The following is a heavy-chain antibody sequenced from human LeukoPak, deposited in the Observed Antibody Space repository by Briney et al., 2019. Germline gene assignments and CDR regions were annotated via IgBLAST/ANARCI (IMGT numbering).Heavy chain of an antibody. D-gene: IGHD6-13*01. J-gene: IGHJ4*02. Sequence: PGGSLRLSCAASGFTFSNYGMAWVRPVPGQGLQWVSAISDSGSSTYYTDSVKGRFTISRDNSKNTLYLQMSSLRAEDTAVYYCAKDRWRQQLVHYFDYWGQGTLVTVSS. CDR1: GFTFSNYG. V-gene: IGHV3-23*01. CDR2: ISDSGSST. CDR3: AKDRWRQQLVHYFDY.